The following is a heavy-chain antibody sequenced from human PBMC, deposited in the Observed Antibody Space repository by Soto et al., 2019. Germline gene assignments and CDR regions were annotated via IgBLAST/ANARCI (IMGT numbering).Heavy chain of an antibody. CDR1: GFTFSSYS. Sequence: GGSLRLSCAASGFTFSSYSMNWVRQAPGKGLEWVSSISSSSSYIYYADSVKGRFTISRDNAKNSLYLQMNSLRAEDTAVYYCARPYYDSSGYYYDDRLGFDYWGQGTLVTVSS. V-gene: IGHV3-21*01. D-gene: IGHD3-22*01. CDR2: ISSSSSYI. CDR3: ARPYYDSSGYYYDDRLGFDY. J-gene: IGHJ4*02.